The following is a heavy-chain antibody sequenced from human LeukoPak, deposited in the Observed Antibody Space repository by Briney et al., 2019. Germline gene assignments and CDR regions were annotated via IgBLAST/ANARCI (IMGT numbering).Heavy chain of an antibody. CDR1: GFTFSSCA. CDR3: AKDQSRVGASDPFDY. J-gene: IGHJ4*02. Sequence: GGSLRLSCAASGFTFSSCAMTWVRQAPGKGLEWVSSISGTGATTYYADSVKGRFTISRDNSNNTVYLQMNSLRADDTAVYYCAKDQSRVGASDPFDYWGQGMQVGVSS. CDR2: ISGTGATT. D-gene: IGHD1-26*01. V-gene: IGHV3-23*01.